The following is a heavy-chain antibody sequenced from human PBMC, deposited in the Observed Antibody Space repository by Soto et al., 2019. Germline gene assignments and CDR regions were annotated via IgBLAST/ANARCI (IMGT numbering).Heavy chain of an antibody. CDR2: INSDGSST. J-gene: IGHJ6*03. CDR3: ARRVRGVIIAYYYYYMDV. CDR1: GFTFSSYW. V-gene: IGHV3-74*01. D-gene: IGHD3-10*01. Sequence: GGSLRLSCAASGFTFSSYWMHWVRQAPGKGLVWVSRINSDGSSTSYADSVKGRFTISRDNAKNTLYLQMNSLRAEDTAVYYCARRVRGVIIAYYYYYMDVWGKGTTVTVSS.